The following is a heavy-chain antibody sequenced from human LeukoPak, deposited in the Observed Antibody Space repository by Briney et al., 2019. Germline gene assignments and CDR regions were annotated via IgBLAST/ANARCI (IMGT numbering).Heavy chain of an antibody. V-gene: IGHV3-30-3*01. D-gene: IGHD5-24*01. CDR1: GFTFSNFG. Sequence: PGRSLRLSCAASGFTFSNFGMYWVRQAPGKGLEWVAVISYDGSNKYHADSVKGRFTISRDNSKNTLSLQMNSLRLEDTAVYYCARDKFGYNTPIHYLGQGTLVTVSS. CDR3: ARDKFGYNTPIHY. CDR2: ISYDGSNK. J-gene: IGHJ4*02.